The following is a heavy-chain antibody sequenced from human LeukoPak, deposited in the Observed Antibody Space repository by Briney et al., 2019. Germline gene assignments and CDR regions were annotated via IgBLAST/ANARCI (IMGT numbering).Heavy chain of an antibody. CDR1: GFTFSDYY. J-gene: IGHJ4*02. CDR3: AREAGYSSSWHINY. Sequence: GGSLRLSCAASGFTFSDYYMSWIRQAPGKGLEWVSYISSSGSTIYCADSVKGRFTISRDNAKNSLYLQMNSLRAEDTAVYYCAREAGYSSSWHINYWGQGTLVTVSS. V-gene: IGHV3-11*04. D-gene: IGHD6-13*01. CDR2: ISSSGSTI.